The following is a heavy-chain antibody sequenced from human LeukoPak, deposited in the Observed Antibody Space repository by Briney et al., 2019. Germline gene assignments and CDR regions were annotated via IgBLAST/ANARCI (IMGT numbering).Heavy chain of an antibody. Sequence: SQTLSLTCAISGDSVSSNTAAWNWIRQFPSRGLEWLGRTYYRSKWYNNYAVSVKSRITINPDTSKNQFSLQLNSVTPEDTAVYYCARDLGSDGGTFIASLAYWGQGTLVTVSS. CDR1: GDSVSSNTAA. D-gene: IGHD4-23*01. V-gene: IGHV6-1*01. CDR3: ARDLGSDGGTFIASLAY. CDR2: TYYRSKWYN. J-gene: IGHJ4*02.